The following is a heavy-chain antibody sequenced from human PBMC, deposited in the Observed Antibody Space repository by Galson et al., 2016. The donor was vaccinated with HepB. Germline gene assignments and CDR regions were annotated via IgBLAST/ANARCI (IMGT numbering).Heavy chain of an antibody. CDR2: INPIFGTS. V-gene: IGHV1-69*01. D-gene: IGHD4-17*01. Sequence: FCKASGGTFNNYAINWVRQAPGQGLEWMGGINPIFGTSTSAHKFQGRVTITADESTSTAYMELRSLRSEDTAVYYCARSIYGDFDNYFDYWGQGTLVTVSS. CDR1: GGTFNNYA. CDR3: ARSIYGDFDNYFDY. J-gene: IGHJ4*02.